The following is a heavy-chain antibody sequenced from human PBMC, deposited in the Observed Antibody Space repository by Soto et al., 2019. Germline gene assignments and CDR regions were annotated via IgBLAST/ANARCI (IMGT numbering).Heavy chain of an antibody. D-gene: IGHD1-26*01. Sequence: QVQLVESGGGAVQPGESLRISCVASGFDFTYYAMHWVRQAPGKGLESVAVMSSDGSKIHHTDSVKGQFTISRDNSKNTLYLQMNSLRKEDTAVYFCAKDEGVGGTLGLFDYWGQGTLVSVSS. V-gene: IGHV3-30*18. J-gene: IGHJ4*02. CDR2: MSSDGSKI. CDR1: GFDFTYYA. CDR3: AKDEGVGGTLGLFDY.